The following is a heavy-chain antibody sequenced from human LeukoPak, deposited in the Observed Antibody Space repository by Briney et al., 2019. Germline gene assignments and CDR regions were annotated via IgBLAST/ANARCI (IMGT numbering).Heavy chain of an antibody. CDR2: TCYRSKLYN. CDR3: VRDSAMAYFDY. D-gene: IGHD5-18*01. Sequence: SQTLSLTCAISGDSVSSNSAAWNWLRQSPSRGLEWLGRTCYRSKLYNDYAVSVKSRITINPDTSKNQFSLQLNSVTPEDTAVYYCVRDSAMAYFDYRGQGTLVTVSS. CDR1: GDSVSSNSAA. J-gene: IGHJ4*02. V-gene: IGHV6-1*01.